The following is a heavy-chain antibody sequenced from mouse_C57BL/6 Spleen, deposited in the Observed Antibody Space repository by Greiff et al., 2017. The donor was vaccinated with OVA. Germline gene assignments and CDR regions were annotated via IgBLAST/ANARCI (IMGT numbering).Heavy chain of an antibody. Sequence: VQLQQSGAELVRPGASVTLSCKASGYTFTDYEMHWVKQTPVHGLEWIGAIDPETGGTAYNQKFKGKAILTADKSSSTAYMELRSLTSEDSAVDYCTRRGGSYAMDYWGQGTSVTVSS. CDR2: IDPETGGT. V-gene: IGHV1-15*01. CDR3: TRRGGSYAMDY. D-gene: IGHD1-1*02. J-gene: IGHJ4*01. CDR1: GYTFTDYE.